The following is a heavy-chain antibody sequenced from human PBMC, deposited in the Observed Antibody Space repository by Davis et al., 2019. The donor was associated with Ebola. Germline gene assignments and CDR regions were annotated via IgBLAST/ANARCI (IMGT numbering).Heavy chain of an antibody. CDR1: GFTFGDYA. CDR2: IRSKAYGGTT. V-gene: IGHV3-49*04. CDR3: TRVGWWLRSPFDY. J-gene: IGHJ4*02. D-gene: IGHD5-12*01. Sequence: GESLKISCTASGFTFGDYAMSWVRQAPGKGLEWVGFIRSKAYGGTTEYAASVKGRFTISRDDSKSIAYLQMNSLKTEDTAVYYCTRVGWWLRSPFDYWGQGTLVTVSS.